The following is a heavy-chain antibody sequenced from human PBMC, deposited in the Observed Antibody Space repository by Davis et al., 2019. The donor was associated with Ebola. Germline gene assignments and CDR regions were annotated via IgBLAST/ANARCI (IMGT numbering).Heavy chain of an antibody. CDR1: RYTFTGYY. Sequence: SVTVSCQACRYTFTGYYILSLRQGPGQGLEGMGWINPNSGGTNYALKLQGRVTMTTDTSTSTAYMELRSLRSDDTAVYYCARDPGLTGESPDYYYYYGMDVWGQGTTVTVSS. D-gene: IGHD7-27*01. CDR3: ARDPGLTGESPDYYYYYGMDV. CDR2: INPNSGGT. J-gene: IGHJ6*02. V-gene: IGHV1-2*02.